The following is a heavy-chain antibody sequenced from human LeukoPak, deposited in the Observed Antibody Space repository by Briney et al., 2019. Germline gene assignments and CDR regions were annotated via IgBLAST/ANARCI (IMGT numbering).Heavy chain of an antibody. J-gene: IGHJ5*02. D-gene: IGHD3-9*01. CDR3: ARGGYYDILTGYPNWFDP. Sequence: SETLSLTCAVSGGSISSGGYCWSWIRQPPGKGLEWIGYIYHSGSTYYNPSLKSRVTISVDRSKNQFSLKLSSVTAADTAVYYCARGGYYDILTGYPNWFDPWGQGTLVTVSS. CDR1: GGSISSGGYC. CDR2: IYHSGST. V-gene: IGHV4-30-2*01.